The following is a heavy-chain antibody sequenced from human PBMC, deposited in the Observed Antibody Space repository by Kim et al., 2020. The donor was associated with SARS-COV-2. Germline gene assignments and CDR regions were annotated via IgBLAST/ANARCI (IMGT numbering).Heavy chain of an antibody. CDR1: GFTFSSYS. Sequence: GGSLRLSCAASGFTFSSYSMNWVRQAPGKGLEWVSSISSSSSYIYYADSVKGRFTISRDNAKNSLYLQMNSLRAEDTAVYYCARVDIVVVPAAMKPDYYYYMDVWGKGTTVTVSS. V-gene: IGHV3-21*01. D-gene: IGHD2-2*01. CDR3: ARVDIVVVPAAMKPDYYYYMDV. J-gene: IGHJ6*03. CDR2: ISSSSSYI.